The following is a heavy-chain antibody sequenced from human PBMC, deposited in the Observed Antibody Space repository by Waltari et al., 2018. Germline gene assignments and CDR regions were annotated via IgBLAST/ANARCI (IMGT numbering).Heavy chain of an antibody. CDR3: ARGSNYGGNFRGWFDP. Sequence: QVQLVQSGAEVKKPGASVKVSCRASGYTFTSYGIRWVRQAPGQGLEWMGWISAYNGNTNYAPKLQGRVTMTTDTSTSTAYMELRSLRSDDTAVYYCARGSNYGGNFRGWFDPWGQEPWSPSPQ. CDR2: ISAYNGNT. V-gene: IGHV1-18*01. D-gene: IGHD4-17*01. J-gene: IGHJ5*02. CDR1: GYTFTSYG.